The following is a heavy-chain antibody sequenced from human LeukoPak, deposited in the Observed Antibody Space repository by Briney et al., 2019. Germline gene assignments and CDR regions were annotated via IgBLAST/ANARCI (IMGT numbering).Heavy chain of an antibody. Sequence: GASVKVSCKASGYTFTGYYMHWVRQAPGQGLEWMGWINPNSGGTNYAQKFQGRVTMTRDTSISTAYMELSRLRSDDTAVYYCAREGADSSGYYPRWAFDNWGQGTMVTVSS. V-gene: IGHV1-2*02. CDR1: GYTFTGYY. CDR3: AREGADSSGYYPRWAFDN. D-gene: IGHD3-22*01. J-gene: IGHJ3*02. CDR2: INPNSGGT.